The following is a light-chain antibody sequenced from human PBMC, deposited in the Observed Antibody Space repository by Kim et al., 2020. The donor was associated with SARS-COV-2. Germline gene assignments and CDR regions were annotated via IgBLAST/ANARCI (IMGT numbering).Light chain of an antibody. V-gene: IGLV3-1*01. J-gene: IGLJ2*01. CDR3: QSADISGTSWI. Sequence: SYELTQPPSVSVSPGQTANIACSGGELGNTFAHWYQQRPGQSPVLVMYQNNKRPSGIPERFSGSNSGNTATLTISGTQAMDEADYFCQSADISGTSWIFGGGTQLTVL. CDR1: ELGNTF. CDR2: QNN.